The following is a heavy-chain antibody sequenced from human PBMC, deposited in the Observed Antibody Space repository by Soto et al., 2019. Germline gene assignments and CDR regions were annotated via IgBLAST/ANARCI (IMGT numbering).Heavy chain of an antibody. CDR3: ARSTGSGFRPGTHRFNWFDP. V-gene: IGHV1-69*01. CDR1: GVTFSSFA. J-gene: IGHJ5*02. D-gene: IGHD5-12*01. CDR2: IIPIFRTP. Sequence: QVHLVQSGAEVKQPGSSVKVSCQASGVTFSSFAISWVRQASGQGLEWMGGIIPIFRTPNYAQNFQGRVTITADESTSSVYMELSRLRSEDTAVYYCARSTGSGFRPGTHRFNWFDPWGQGTLVTVSS.